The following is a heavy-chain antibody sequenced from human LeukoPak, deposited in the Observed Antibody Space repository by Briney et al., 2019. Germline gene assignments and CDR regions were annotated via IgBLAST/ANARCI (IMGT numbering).Heavy chain of an antibody. CDR1: GYTFTSYY. Sequence: ASVKVSXKASGYTFTSYYMHWVRQAPGQGLEWMGIINPSGDSTSYAQKFQGRVTMTRDTSTSTVYMELSSLRSEDTAVYYCARDPRYSSGGSCYNFRFDPWGQGTLVTVSS. J-gene: IGHJ5*02. V-gene: IGHV1-46*01. CDR3: ARDPRYSSGGSCYNFRFDP. D-gene: IGHD2-15*01. CDR2: INPSGDST.